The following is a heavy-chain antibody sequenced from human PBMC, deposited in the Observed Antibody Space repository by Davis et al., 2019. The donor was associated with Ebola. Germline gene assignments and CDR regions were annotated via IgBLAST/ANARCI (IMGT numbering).Heavy chain of an antibody. Sequence: MPSETLSLTCSISGDSISSGNFYWGWIRQPPGKGLEWLGSILLGVSPRYNPSLQSRVTISVDTSKNQFSLRLGAVTAADTAVYYCASPDYWGQGTLVTVSS. CDR3: ASPDY. CDR2: ILLGVSP. V-gene: IGHV4-39*01. J-gene: IGHJ4*02. CDR1: GDSISSGNFY.